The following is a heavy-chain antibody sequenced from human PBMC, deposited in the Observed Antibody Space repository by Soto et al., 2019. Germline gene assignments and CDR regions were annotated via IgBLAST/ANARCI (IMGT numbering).Heavy chain of an antibody. CDR3: ARETKTYCPGGSCNWFDP. CDR1: GGSINNDGSF. D-gene: IGHD2-15*01. CDR2: IYYSGTT. Sequence: QVQLQESGPRLGKPSQTLSLTCSVSGGSINNDGSFWAWIRQSPGKGLEWIGYIYYSGTTYYNPSLRSRLSISVDTSKNQFSLKLTSVTAADTALYYCARETKTYCPGGSCNWFDPWGQGILVSVSS. V-gene: IGHV4-31*03. J-gene: IGHJ5*02.